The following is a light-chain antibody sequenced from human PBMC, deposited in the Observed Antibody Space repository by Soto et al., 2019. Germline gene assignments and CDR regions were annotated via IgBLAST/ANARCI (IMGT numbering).Light chain of an antibody. CDR1: SSDVGNYNY. J-gene: IGLJ2*01. Sequence: QSALTQPASVSGSPGQSITICCTGTSSDVGNYNYVSWYQQHPGKAPKLMIYEVRNRPSGVSNRFSGSKSGNTASLTISGLQGEDEADYYCASYTGTSSLIFGGGTKLTVL. CDR2: EVR. CDR3: ASYTGTSSLI. V-gene: IGLV2-14*01.